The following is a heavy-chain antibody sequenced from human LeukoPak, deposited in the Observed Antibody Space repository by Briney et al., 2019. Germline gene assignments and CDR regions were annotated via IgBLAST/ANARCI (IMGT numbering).Heavy chain of an antibody. Sequence: PGRSLRLSCAASGFTFDDYAMHWVRQAPGKGLEWVSGISWNSGSIGYADSVKGRFTIFRDNAKNSLYLQMNSLRAEDTALYYCAKVSLDAFDIWGQGTMVTVSS. CDR1: GFTFDDYA. J-gene: IGHJ3*02. CDR3: AKVSLDAFDI. CDR2: ISWNSGSI. V-gene: IGHV3-9*01.